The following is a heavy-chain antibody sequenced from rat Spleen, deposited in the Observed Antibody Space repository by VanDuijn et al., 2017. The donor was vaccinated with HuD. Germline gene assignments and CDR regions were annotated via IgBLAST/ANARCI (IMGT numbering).Heavy chain of an antibody. CDR2: INTDSSRT. J-gene: IGHJ2*01. V-gene: IGHV5-43*01. CDR1: GFTFSTFV. D-gene: IGHD5-1*01. Sequence: EVQLAESGGGLVQPGSSLKVSCVASGFTFSTFVMHWFRQAPENGIEWLAYINTDSSRTHYAETVKGRFTVSRDNAKNTVDMQLSSLRSEDTAMYFCARESTWERYFDYWGQGVMVTVSS. CDR3: ARESTWERYFDY.